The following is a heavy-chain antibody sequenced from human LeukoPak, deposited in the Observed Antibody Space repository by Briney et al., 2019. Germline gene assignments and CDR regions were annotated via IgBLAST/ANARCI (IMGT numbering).Heavy chain of an antibody. Sequence: SETLSLTCTVSGGSISSSSAYWGWIRQPPGKGLEWIGSIYYRKNTYYNPSLKSRVTISVDTSKNQFSLKLSSVTAADTAVYYCASEYYYYDMDVWGQGTTVTVSS. J-gene: IGHJ6*02. CDR1: GGSISSSSAY. CDR3: ASEYYYYDMDV. V-gene: IGHV4-39*07. CDR2: IYYRKNT.